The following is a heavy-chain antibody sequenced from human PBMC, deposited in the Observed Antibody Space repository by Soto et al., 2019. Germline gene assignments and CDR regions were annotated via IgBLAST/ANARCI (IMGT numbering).Heavy chain of an antibody. CDR2: ISGSGGST. Sequence: EVQLLESGGGLVQPGGSLRLSCAASGFTFSSYAMAWVRQAPGKGLEWISAISGSGGSTYHGDSVKGRFTISRDNSKNTLYVQMNSLRAEDTAIYYCAKGYAHGSPYYFDSWGRGTLVTVSS. D-gene: IGHD1-1*01. CDR3: AKGYAHGSPYYFDS. V-gene: IGHV3-23*01. J-gene: IGHJ4*02. CDR1: GFTFSSYA.